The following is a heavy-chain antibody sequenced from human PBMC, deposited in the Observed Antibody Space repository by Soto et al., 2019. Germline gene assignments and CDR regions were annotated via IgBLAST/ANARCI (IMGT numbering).Heavy chain of an antibody. V-gene: IGHV4-30-4*01. CDR2: IYYRGST. D-gene: IGHD2-2*01. Sequence: QVQLQESGPGLVKPSQTLSLTCTVSGVSISGGDYYWSWIRQPPGRGLEWIAYIYYRGSTYYNPSLKGRIAISLDTSKNQFSLNLSSVTAADTAVYYCVSSACSSTSCYGAFDHWGQGTMVTVSS. J-gene: IGHJ3*01. CDR1: GVSISGGDYY. CDR3: VSSACSSTSCYGAFDH.